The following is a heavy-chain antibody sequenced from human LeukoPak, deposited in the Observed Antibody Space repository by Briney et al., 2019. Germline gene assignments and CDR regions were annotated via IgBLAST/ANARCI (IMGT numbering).Heavy chain of an antibody. D-gene: IGHD6-19*01. Sequence: PGGSLRLSCAASGFTFNNYAMTWARQAPGMGLEWVSTISGTGRKTYYTDSVKGRFTISRDNSKNTLYLQMNSLRAEDTAVYYCAKGNGIAVAVYYFDYWGQGTLVTVSS. J-gene: IGHJ4*02. CDR1: GFTFNNYA. CDR2: ISGTGRKT. V-gene: IGHV3-23*01. CDR3: AKGNGIAVAVYYFDY.